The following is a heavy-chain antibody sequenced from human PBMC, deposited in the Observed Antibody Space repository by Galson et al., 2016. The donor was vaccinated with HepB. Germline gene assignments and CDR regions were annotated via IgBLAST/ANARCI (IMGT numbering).Heavy chain of an antibody. J-gene: IGHJ6*02. CDR1: GYIFSELA. CDR3: TTGPRDYGMDF. V-gene: IGHV1-24*01. Sequence: SVKVSCKASGYIFSELAIHWVRQAPAKGLEWMGGFDPEYGERYLARNFQGRVTMTEDTSTDTAYMELSDLRSEDTALYYCTTGPRDYGMDFWGQGTTVLVSS. CDR2: FDPEYGER.